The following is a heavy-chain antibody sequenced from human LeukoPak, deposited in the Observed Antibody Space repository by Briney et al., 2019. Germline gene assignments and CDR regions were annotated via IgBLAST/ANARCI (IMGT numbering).Heavy chain of an antibody. CDR3: AKINYYDSSGYYDAFDI. Sequence: PGGSLRLSCAASGFTFSSYGMHWVRQAPGKGLEWVAVISYDGSNKYYADSVKGRFTISRDNSKNTLYLQMNSLRAEDTAVYYCAKINYYDSSGYYDAFDIWGQGTMVTVSS. J-gene: IGHJ3*02. CDR1: GFTFSSYG. V-gene: IGHV3-30*18. D-gene: IGHD3-22*01. CDR2: ISYDGSNK.